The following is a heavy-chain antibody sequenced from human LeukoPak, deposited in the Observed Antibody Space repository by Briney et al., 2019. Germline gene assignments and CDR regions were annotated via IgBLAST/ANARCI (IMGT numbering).Heavy chain of an antibody. D-gene: IGHD3-22*01. CDR2: IHYSGTT. CDR3: ARLLYYYDSSGYYRNNAFDI. CDR1: GGSISTVNYF. V-gene: IGHV4-39*01. Sequence: SETLSLTCTVSGGSISTVNYFWGWIRQPPGKGLEWIGSIHYSGTTYYNPSLKSRVTISVDTSKNQFSLKLSSVTAADTAVYYCARLLYYYDSSGYYRNNAFDIWGQGTMVTVSS. J-gene: IGHJ3*02.